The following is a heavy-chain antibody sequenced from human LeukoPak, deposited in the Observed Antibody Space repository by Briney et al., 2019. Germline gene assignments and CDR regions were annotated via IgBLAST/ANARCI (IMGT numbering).Heavy chain of an antibody. CDR2: VNTNTGNP. CDR1: GYTFTRNT. V-gene: IGHV7-4-1*01. Sequence: ASVKVSCKASGYTFTRNTINWVRQAPGQGLEWMGWVNTNTGNPTYAQGFTGRFVFSSDTSVSTAYLQIGSLKAEDTAVYYCATGGLYYDSSGYPTAWGQGTLVTVSS. CDR3: ATGGLYYDSSGYPTA. J-gene: IGHJ5*02. D-gene: IGHD3-22*01.